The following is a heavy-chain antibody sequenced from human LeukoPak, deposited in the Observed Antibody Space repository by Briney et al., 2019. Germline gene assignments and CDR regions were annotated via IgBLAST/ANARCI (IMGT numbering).Heavy chain of an antibody. D-gene: IGHD1-7*01. CDR3: ARLYNWNYEDYFDY. Sequence: PSETLSLTCTVSGGSISSSSYYWGWIRQPPGKGLEWIGSIYYSGSTYYNPSLKSRVTISVDTSKNQFSLKLSSVTAADTAVYYCARLYNWNYEDYFDYWGQGTLVTVSS. CDR2: IYYSGST. V-gene: IGHV4-39*01. J-gene: IGHJ4*02. CDR1: GGSISSSSYY.